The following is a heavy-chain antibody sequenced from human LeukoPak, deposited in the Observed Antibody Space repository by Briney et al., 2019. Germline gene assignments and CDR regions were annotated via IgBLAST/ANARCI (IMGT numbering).Heavy chain of an antibody. D-gene: IGHD6-6*01. Sequence: PSETLSLTCTVSGGSISSSSYYWGWIRQPPGKGLEWIGSIYYSGSTYYNPSLKSRGTISVDTSKNQFSLKLSSVTAADTAVYYCARQHRPSGWYSSSSLDYWGQGTLVTVSS. J-gene: IGHJ4*02. CDR3: ARQHRPSGWYSSSSLDY. CDR1: GGSISSSSYY. V-gene: IGHV4-39*01. CDR2: IYYSGST.